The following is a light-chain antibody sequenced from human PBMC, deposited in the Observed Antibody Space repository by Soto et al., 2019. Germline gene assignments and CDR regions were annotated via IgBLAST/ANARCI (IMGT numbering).Light chain of an antibody. V-gene: IGLV2-14*03. CDR1: SSDIGAYNF. Sequence: SVLAQPPSRSGSPGQSITISCTGTSSDIGAYNFVSWYQQHPGKAPKLMLYDVNIRPSGVSNRFSGSKSGNTASLTISGLQAEDEADYYCTSWTTSTTMIFGGGTKVTVL. CDR2: DVN. CDR3: TSWTTSTTMI. J-gene: IGLJ2*01.